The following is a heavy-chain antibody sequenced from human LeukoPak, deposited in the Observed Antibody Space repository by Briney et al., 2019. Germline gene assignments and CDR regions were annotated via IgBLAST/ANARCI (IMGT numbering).Heavy chain of an antibody. J-gene: IGHJ4*02. CDR2: INPNSGGT. CDR3: ARAGNRRIAVAGSSY. Sequence: ASVKVSCKTSGYTFTGQYLHWVRQAPGQGLEWMGWINPNSGGTNYAQKFQGRVTMTRDTSISTAYMELSRLRSDDTAVYYCARAGNRRIAVAGSSYWGQGTLVTVSS. D-gene: IGHD6-19*01. CDR1: GYTFTGQY. V-gene: IGHV1-2*02.